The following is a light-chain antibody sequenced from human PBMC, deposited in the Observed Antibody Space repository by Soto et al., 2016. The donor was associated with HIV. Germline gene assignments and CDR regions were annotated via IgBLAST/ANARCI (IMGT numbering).Light chain of an antibody. CDR2: DDD. CDR3: QVWHSSTDHRV. CDR1: NIGDRS. Sequence: SYVLTQPPSVSVAPGKTAKITCGGHNIGDRSVHWYQQRPGQAPILVVYDDDDRPSGIPERFSGSNSGNTATLTISRVEAGDEADYHCQVWHSSTDHRVFGGGTKADRP. J-gene: IGLJ3*02. V-gene: IGLV3-21*03.